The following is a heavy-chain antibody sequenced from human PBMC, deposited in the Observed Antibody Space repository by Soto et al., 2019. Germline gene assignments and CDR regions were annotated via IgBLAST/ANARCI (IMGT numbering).Heavy chain of an antibody. CDR3: ARYGFSDSWSKFDY. J-gene: IGHJ4*02. CDR1: GVSISSAAYH. Sequence: QVRLQESGPGLVKPSQTLSLTCSVSGVSISSAAYHWTWIRQHPGKGLEWIGFIYYNGTTSYKPSLQSRISISLDTSQSQFSLRLTSATAADTAVYYCARYGFSDSWSKFDYWGQGALVIVSS. D-gene: IGHD6-13*01. V-gene: IGHV4-31*03. CDR2: IYYNGTT.